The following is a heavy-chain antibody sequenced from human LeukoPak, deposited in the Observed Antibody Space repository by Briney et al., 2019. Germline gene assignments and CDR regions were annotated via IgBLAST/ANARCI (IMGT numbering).Heavy chain of an antibody. CDR1: GFTFDDYA. V-gene: IGHV3-9*01. D-gene: IGHD6-6*01. CDR2: ISWNSGSI. Sequence: GGSLRLSCAASGFTFDDYAMHWVRQAPGKGLEWVSGISWNSGSIGYADSVKGRFTISRDNAKNSLYLQMNSLRVEDTAVYYCASDDYSSSSGWGQGTLVTVSS. CDR3: ASDDYSSSSG. J-gene: IGHJ4*02.